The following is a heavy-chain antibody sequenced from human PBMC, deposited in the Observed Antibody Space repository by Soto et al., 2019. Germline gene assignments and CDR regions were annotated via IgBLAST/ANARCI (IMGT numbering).Heavy chain of an antibody. Sequence: GGSLRLSCAVSGVTFSSYGMHWVRQAPGKGLEWVAVIWYDGSNKYYADSVKGRFTISRDNSKNTLYLQMNSLRAEDTAVYYCARDCSGGSCYFDAFDIWGQGTMVTVSS. D-gene: IGHD2-15*01. CDR3: ARDCSGGSCYFDAFDI. CDR1: GVTFSSYG. J-gene: IGHJ3*02. V-gene: IGHV3-33*01. CDR2: IWYDGSNK.